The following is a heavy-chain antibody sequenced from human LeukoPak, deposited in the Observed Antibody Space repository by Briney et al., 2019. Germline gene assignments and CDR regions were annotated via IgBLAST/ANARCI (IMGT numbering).Heavy chain of an antibody. V-gene: IGHV5-51*01. CDR3: ARQKASGSYYGDAFDI. D-gene: IGHD1-26*01. CDR2: IYPGDSDT. Sequence: PGGSLRLSCAASGFTLSSYWMSWVRQMPGKGLEWMGIIYPGDSDTRYSPSFQGQVTISADKSISTAYLQWSSLKASDTAMYYCARQKASGSYYGDAFDIWGQGTMVTVSS. J-gene: IGHJ3*02. CDR1: GFTLSSYW.